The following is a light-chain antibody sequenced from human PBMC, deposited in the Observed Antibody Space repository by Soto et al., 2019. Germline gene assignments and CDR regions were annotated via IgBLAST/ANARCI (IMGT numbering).Light chain of an antibody. CDR3: KSYAGSNTYV. CDR2: EVV. V-gene: IGLV2-8*01. J-gene: IGLJ1*01. Sequence: QAVLTQPPSASGSPGQSVTISCTGTRNDIGAYEFVSWYQHHPGKAPKLIIYEVVQRPSGVPDRFSGSKSGNTASLTVSGLQAADEADYYCKSYAGSNTYVFWTGTKV. CDR1: RNDIGAYEF.